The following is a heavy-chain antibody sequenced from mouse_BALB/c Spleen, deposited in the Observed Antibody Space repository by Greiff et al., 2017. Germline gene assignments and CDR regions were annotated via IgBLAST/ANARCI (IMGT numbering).Heavy chain of an antibody. CDR1: GFSLTSYG. CDR2: IWSGGST. Sequence: VMLVESGPGLVQPSQSLSITCTVSGFSLTSYGVHWVRQSPGKGLEWLGVIWSGGSTDYNAAFISRLSISKDNSKSQVFFKMNSLQADDTAIYYCARNLITTDYAMDYWGQGTSVTVSS. V-gene: IGHV2-4-1*01. J-gene: IGHJ4*01. D-gene: IGHD1-2*01. CDR3: ARNLITTDYAMDY.